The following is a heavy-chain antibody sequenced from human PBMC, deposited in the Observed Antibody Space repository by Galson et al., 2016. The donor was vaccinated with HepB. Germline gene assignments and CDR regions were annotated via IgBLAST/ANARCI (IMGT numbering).Heavy chain of an antibody. CDR3: ARANRGLYYYGLDV. J-gene: IGHJ6*02. D-gene: IGHD3-10*01. Sequence: SETLSLTCTVSGGSISSYYWSWIRQPPGKGLEWIGYLYYSGSTNNNPSLKSRVTISIDTSNNQFSLKLSSVTAADTAVYYCARANRGLYYYGLDVWGQGTTVTVSS. V-gene: IGHV4-59*01. CDR2: LYYSGST. CDR1: GGSISSYY.